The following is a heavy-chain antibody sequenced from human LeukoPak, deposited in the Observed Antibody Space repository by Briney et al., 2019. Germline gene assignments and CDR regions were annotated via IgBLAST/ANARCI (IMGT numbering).Heavy chain of an antibody. CDR3: ARDRPTGASRVFVVE. CDR2: MSSGGTYV. J-gene: IGHJ1*01. CDR1: GFAFSTYA. Sequence: GGSLRLSCAASGFAFSTYAMTWVRRAPGKGLEWVSSMSSGGTYVYYPDSVRGRFTISRDNAKNSLYLQMNSLRVEDTAVYYCARDRPTGASRVFVVEWGQGTLVTVSS. D-gene: IGHD2-15*01. V-gene: IGHV3-21*01.